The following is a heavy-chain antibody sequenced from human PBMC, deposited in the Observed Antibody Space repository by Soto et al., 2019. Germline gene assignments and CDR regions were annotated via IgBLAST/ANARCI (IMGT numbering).Heavy chain of an antibody. CDR1: GFTFSNAW. D-gene: IGHD3-22*01. J-gene: IGHJ5*02. CDR3: TTAHYDSSGYYPGWFDP. CDR2: IKSKTDGGTT. V-gene: IGHV3-15*01. Sequence: ESGGGLVKPGGSLRLSCAASGFTFSNAWMSWVRQAPGKGLEWVGRIKSKTDGGTTDYAAPVKGRFTISRDDSKNTLYLQMNSLKTEDTAVYYCTTAHYDSSGYYPGWFDPWGQGTLVTVSS.